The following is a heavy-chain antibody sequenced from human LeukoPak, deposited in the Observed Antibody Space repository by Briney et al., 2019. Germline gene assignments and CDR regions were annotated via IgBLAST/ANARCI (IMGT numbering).Heavy chain of an antibody. CDR1: GFTFSSYA. J-gene: IGHJ6*02. CDR3: ARESHGRYLKAPQFYGMDV. CDR2: ISYDGSNK. D-gene: IGHD6-19*01. Sequence: GGSLRLSCAASGFTFSSYAMPWVRQAPGKGLEWVAVISYDGSNKYYADSVKGRFTISRDNSKNTLYLQMSSLRAEDTAVYYCARESHGRYLKAPQFYGMDVWGQGTTVTVSS. V-gene: IGHV3-30-3*01.